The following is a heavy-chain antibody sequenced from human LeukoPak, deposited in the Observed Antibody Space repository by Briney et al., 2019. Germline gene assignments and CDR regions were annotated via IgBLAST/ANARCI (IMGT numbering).Heavy chain of an antibody. CDR1: VCTFSSYA. CDR2: IIPIFGIA. D-gene: IGHD3-22*01. Sequence: SVTVSCKASVCTFSSYAISWLRQAPGQGLEWMGRIIPIFGIANYAQKFQGRVTITADKSTSTAYMELSSLRSEDTAVYYCAREADSSGYYYPVYWGQGPLVPVPS. CDR3: AREADSSGYYYPVY. V-gene: IGHV1-69*04. J-gene: IGHJ4*02.